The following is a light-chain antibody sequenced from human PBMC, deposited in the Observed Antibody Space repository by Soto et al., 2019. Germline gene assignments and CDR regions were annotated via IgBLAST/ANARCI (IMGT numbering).Light chain of an antibody. Sequence: DIQMTQSPSSLSASIGDRVTITCRASQSITNYLNWYQQKPGKAPKLLIYAASSLQSGVPSRFSGSGSGTDFTVTISSLQPEDIATYYCQQTYNTPRTFGQGTRLEIK. CDR1: QSITNY. J-gene: IGKJ5*01. CDR3: QQTYNTPRT. V-gene: IGKV1-39*01. CDR2: AAS.